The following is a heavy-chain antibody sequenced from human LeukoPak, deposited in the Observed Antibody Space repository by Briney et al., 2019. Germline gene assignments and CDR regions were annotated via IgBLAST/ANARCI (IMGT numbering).Heavy chain of an antibody. V-gene: IGHV3-66*01. CDR1: GFTVSSNY. D-gene: IGHD3-10*01. J-gene: IGHJ3*02. CDR3: AREAYYGSGAKGLDAFDI. CDR2: IYSGGNT. Sequence: GGSLRLSCAASGFTVSSNYMSWVRQAPGKGLEWVSVIYSGGNTYYADSVKGRFTISRDNSKNTLYLQMNSLRAEDTAVYYCAREAYYGSGAKGLDAFDIWGQGTMVTVSS.